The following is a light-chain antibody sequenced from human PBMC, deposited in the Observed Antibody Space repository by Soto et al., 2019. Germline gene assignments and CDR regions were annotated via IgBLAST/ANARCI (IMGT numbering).Light chain of an antibody. CDR1: QSLRRTY. J-gene: IGKJ1*01. CDR2: GAS. CDR3: QQYNSYPRT. V-gene: IGKV3-20*01. Sequence: EFVLTQFPDTLSVSPGETATLSCRASQSLRRTYVAWYQHKPGQAPRLLIYGASFRATGISDRFSGRGSGTDFTLSISRLQPDDAATYYCQQYNSYPRTFGQGTKVDI.